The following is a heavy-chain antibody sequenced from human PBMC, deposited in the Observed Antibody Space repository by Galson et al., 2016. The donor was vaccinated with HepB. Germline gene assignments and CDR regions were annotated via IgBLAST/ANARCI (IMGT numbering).Heavy chain of an antibody. CDR1: GGTFSSFG. CDR3: ASGRRDGYTRGDQ. Sequence: SVKVSCKASGGTFSSFGIHWLRQAPGQGLEWMGGIIPVFPTPNYAQQFQGAITIAADESASTAYLEVRNLRPEDTAVYYCASGRRDGYTRGDQWGQGTLGTVSS. D-gene: IGHD5-24*01. CDR2: IIPVFPTP. V-gene: IGHV1-69*13. J-gene: IGHJ4*02.